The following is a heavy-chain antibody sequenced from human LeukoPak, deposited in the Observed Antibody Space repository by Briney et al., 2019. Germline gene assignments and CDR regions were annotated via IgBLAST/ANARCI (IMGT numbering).Heavy chain of an antibody. CDR3: VRDLGYCSGGSCYSRYYYGMDV. CDR2: IWYDGSNK. V-gene: IGHV3-33*01. CDR1: GFTFSSYG. Sequence: GGSLRLSCAASGFTFSSYGMHRVRQAPGKGLEWVAVIWYDGSNKYYADSVKGRFTISRDNSENTLYLQMNSLRAEDTAVYYCVRDLGYCSGGSCYSRYYYGMDVWGKGTTVTVSS. J-gene: IGHJ6*04. D-gene: IGHD2-15*01.